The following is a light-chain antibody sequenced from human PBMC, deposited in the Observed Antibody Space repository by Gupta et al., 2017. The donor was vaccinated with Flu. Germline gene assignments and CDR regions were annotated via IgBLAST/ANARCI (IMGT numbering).Light chain of an antibody. Sequence: SYELTQPPSVSVSPGQTARITCSGDALPKQYAYWYQQKPGQAPVLGIYKDSERPSGIPERVSGSSSGTTVTLTISGVQAEDEADYDCQSTDSSGRYVFGTGTKVTVL. CDR3: QSTDSSGRYV. CDR2: KDS. J-gene: IGLJ1*01. V-gene: IGLV3-25*02. CDR1: ALPKQY.